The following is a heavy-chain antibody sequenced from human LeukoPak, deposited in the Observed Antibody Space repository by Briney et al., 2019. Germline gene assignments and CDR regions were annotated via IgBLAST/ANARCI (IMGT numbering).Heavy chain of an antibody. Sequence: GASVKVSCKASGGTFSSYAISWVRQALGQGLEWMGRIIPILGIANYAQKFQGRVTITADKSTSTAYMELSSLRSEDTAVYYCARSTTVTTTSAFDIWGQGTMVTVSS. D-gene: IGHD4-17*01. CDR3: ARSTTVTTTSAFDI. J-gene: IGHJ3*02. CDR2: IIPILGIA. CDR1: GGTFSSYA. V-gene: IGHV1-69*04.